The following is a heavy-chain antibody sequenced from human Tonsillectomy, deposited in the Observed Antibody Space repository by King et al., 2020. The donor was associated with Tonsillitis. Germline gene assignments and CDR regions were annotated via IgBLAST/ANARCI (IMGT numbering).Heavy chain of an antibody. CDR3: ARQIRGGDGYNQAFDI. D-gene: IGHD5-24*01. Sequence: VQLQESGPGLVKPSETLSLTCTVSGASISSYYWSWIRQPPGKGLEWIGYIYYTGSTNYNPSLKSRVTMSVDTSKTQFSLKLSSGTAADTAVYYCARQIRGGDGYNQAFDIWGQGTMVTGSS. V-gene: IGHV4-59*01. CDR2: IYYTGST. CDR1: GASISSYY. J-gene: IGHJ3*02.